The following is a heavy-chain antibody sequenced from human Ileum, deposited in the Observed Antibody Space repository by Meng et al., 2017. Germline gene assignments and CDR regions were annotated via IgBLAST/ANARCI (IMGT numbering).Heavy chain of an antibody. J-gene: IGHJ4*02. Sequence: GESLKISCAASGFTFSDHLMDGVRQAPGKGLEWVGRSRTKASGYTTEYAASVRGRFTVSRHDSENSLFLQMDSLKAEDTAVYYCAGGRPGSAPFDYWGRGTLVTVSS. V-gene: IGHV3-72*01. CDR2: SRTKASGYTT. CDR3: AGGRPGSAPFDY. CDR1: GFTFSDHL. D-gene: IGHD1-26*01.